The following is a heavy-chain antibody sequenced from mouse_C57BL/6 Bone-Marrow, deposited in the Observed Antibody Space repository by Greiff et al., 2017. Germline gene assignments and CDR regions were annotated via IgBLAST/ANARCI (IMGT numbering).Heavy chain of an antibody. V-gene: IGHV14-4*01. D-gene: IGHD2-2*01. J-gene: IGHJ3*01. CDR2: IDPESGDT. CDR3: TFYYGYDEESWLAY. Sequence: EVKVEESGAELVRPGASVKLSCTASGFNIKDDYMHWVKQRPEQGLEWIGWIDPESGDTDYASKFQGKATITTDTSSNTAYLQLSSLKSEDTAVYDCTFYYGYDEESWLAYWGQGTLVTVSA. CDR1: GFNIKDDY.